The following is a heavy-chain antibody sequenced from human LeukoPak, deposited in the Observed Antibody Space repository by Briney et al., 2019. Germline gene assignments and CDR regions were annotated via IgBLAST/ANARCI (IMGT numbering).Heavy chain of an antibody. CDR1: GFTFSSYA. Sequence: PGGSLRLSCAASGFTFSSYAMSWVRQAPGKGLEWVSAISGSGGSTYYADSVKGRFTISRDNSKDTLYLQMNSLRAEDTAVYYRAKSGITIFGVVITEALYWGQGTLVTVSS. D-gene: IGHD3-3*01. CDR2: ISGSGGST. CDR3: AKSGITIFGVVITEALY. J-gene: IGHJ4*02. V-gene: IGHV3-23*01.